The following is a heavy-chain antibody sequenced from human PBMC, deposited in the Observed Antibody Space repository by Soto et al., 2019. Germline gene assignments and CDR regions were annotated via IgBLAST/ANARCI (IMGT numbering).Heavy chain of an antibody. D-gene: IGHD3-16*01. V-gene: IGHV5-51*03. CDR3: ARRVTFYTPYDHGMDV. CDR1: GYSFTSYW. J-gene: IGHJ6*02. Sequence: EVQLVQSGAEVKKPGESLKISCKGSGYSFTSYWIGWVRQMPGKGLEWMGIIYPGDSDTRYSPSFQGQVTISADKSISTAYLQWSSLKASDPAMYYCARRVTFYTPYDHGMDVWGQGTTVTVSS. CDR2: IYPGDSDT.